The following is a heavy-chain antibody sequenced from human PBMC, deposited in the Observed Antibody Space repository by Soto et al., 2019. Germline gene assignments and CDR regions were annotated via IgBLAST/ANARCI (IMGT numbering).Heavy chain of an antibody. CDR1: GYIFTNHY. V-gene: IGHV1-46*01. CDR2: INPSGGST. CDR3: AKSGIVATMRTFSWFDS. D-gene: IGHD2-2*01. J-gene: IGHJ5*01. Sequence: ASVKVSCKASGYIFTNHYIHWVRQAPGQGFEWMGIINPSGGSTNYLQKFQGRITMTRDTSTSTVYMELSSLRADDTALYYCAKSGIVATMRTFSWFDSWGQGTLVTVSS.